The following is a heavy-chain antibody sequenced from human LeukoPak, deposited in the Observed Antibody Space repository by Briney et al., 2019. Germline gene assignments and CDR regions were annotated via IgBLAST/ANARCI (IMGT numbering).Heavy chain of an antibody. CDR2: IYHSGST. D-gene: IGHD6-6*01. V-gene: IGHV4-38-2*02. CDR3: ATQYSSSSYYFDY. Sequence: SQTLSLTCTVSGYSISSGYYWGWIRQPPGKGLEWIGSIYHSGSTYYNPSLKSRVTISVDTSKNQFSLKLSSVTAADTAVYYCATQYSSSSYYFDYWGQGTLVTVSS. CDR1: GYSISSGYY. J-gene: IGHJ4*02.